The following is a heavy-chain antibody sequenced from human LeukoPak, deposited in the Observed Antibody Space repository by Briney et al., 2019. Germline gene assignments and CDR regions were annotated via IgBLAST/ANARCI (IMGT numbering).Heavy chain of an antibody. CDR1: GFTFSSYG. V-gene: IGHV3-30*03. J-gene: IGHJ4*02. CDR2: ISYDGSNK. CDR3: STSRNYPLY. Sequence: GRSLRLSCAASGFTFSSYGMHWVRQAPGKGLEWVAVISYDGSNKYYADSVKGRFTISRDNSKNTLYLQMNSLAAEDTAVYYCSTSRNYPLYWGQGTLVTVSS. D-gene: IGHD4-11*01.